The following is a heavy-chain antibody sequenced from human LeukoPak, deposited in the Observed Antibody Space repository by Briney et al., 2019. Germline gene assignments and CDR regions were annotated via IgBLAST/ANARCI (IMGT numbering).Heavy chain of an antibody. D-gene: IGHD6-13*01. CDR3: ARSYSSSYDY. Sequence: GASVTVSSTASGYTFTSYAMHWVRQAPGQRLEWMGWINAGNGNTKYSQKFQGRVTITRDTSASTAYMELSSLRSEDTAVYYCARSYSSSYDYWGQGTLVTVSS. V-gene: IGHV1-3*01. J-gene: IGHJ4*02. CDR2: INAGNGNT. CDR1: GYTFTSYA.